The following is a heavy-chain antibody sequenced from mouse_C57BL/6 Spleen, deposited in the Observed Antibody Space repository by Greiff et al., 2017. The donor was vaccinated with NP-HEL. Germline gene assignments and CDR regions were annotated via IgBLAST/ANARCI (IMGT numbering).Heavy chain of an antibody. Sequence: QVHVKQSGAELVRPGASVTLSCKASGYTFTDYEMHWVKQTPVHGLEWIGAIDPETGGTAYNQKFKGKAILTADKSSSTAYMELRSLTSEDSAVYYCTRNYRGYYAMDYWGQGTSVTVSA. CDR2: IDPETGGT. D-gene: IGHD2-14*01. J-gene: IGHJ4*01. V-gene: IGHV1-15*01. CDR1: GYTFTDYE. CDR3: TRNYRGYYAMDY.